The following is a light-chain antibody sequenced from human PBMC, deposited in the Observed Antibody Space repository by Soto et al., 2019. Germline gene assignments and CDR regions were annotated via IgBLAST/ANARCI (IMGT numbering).Light chain of an antibody. J-gene: IGKJ3*01. CDR3: QQYNIYPLT. CDR1: QSIGKW. V-gene: IGKV1-5*03. CDR2: EAS. Sequence: DIQMTQSPSTLSASVGDRVAITCRASQSIGKWLAWYEHKPGKVPKLLIHEASDLQKGVPSRFSGSGSGTEFILTISSLQPDDFATYYCQQYNIYPLTFGPGTKVDVK.